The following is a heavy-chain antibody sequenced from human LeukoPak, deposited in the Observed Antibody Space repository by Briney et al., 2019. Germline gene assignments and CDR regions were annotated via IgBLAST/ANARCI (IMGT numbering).Heavy chain of an antibody. CDR2: VSISSGTI. V-gene: IGHV3-48*04. Sequence: QPGGSLRLSCAASGFTFSGHNMNWVRQAPGKGLEWISFVSISSGTIYYADSVKGRFKISRDNAKSSLDLEMNSLRAEDTAVYYCARAMSTFGGVRNYFDSWGQGTLVTVSS. CDR3: ARAMSTFGGVRNYFDS. D-gene: IGHD3-16*01. J-gene: IGHJ4*02. CDR1: GFTFSGHN.